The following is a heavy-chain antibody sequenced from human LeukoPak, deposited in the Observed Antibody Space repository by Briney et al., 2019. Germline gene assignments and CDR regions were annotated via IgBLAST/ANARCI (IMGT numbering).Heavy chain of an antibody. CDR2: IRYDGSNK. J-gene: IGHJ4*02. V-gene: IGHV3-30*02. Sequence: GGSLRLSCAASGFTFSSYGMHWARQAPGKGLEWVAFIRYDGSNKYYADSVKGRFTISRDDSKNTLYLQMNSLRAEDTAVYYCARDSREELIGDYFDYWGQGTLVTVSS. D-gene: IGHD7-27*01. CDR1: GFTFSSYG. CDR3: ARDSREELIGDYFDY.